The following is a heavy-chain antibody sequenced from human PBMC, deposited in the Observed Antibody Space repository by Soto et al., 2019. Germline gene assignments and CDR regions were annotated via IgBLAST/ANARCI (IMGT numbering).Heavy chain of an antibody. CDR1: GDSVSSTSVG. V-gene: IGHV6-1*01. D-gene: IGHD2-21*02. CDR2: TYYRSKWYN. CDR3: ARVRTAILDY. J-gene: IGHJ4*02. Sequence: SQTLSLTCAISGDSVSSTSVGWNWIRQSPSRGLEWLGRTYYRSKWYNDYAVSVKSRITINPDTSKNQFSLQLNSVTPEDTAVYYCARVRTAILDYWGQGTLVTVSS.